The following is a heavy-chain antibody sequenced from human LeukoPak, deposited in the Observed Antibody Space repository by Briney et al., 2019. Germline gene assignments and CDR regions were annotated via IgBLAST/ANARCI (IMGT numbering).Heavy chain of an antibody. CDR3: AREPQAWYNNSWVLDY. Sequence: ASVKVSCKASGYTFTSYGISWVRQAPGQGLEWMGWISAYNGNTNYAQKLQGRVTVTTDTSTSTAYMELRSLRSDDTAVYYCAREPQAWYNNSWVLDYWGQGTLVAVSS. J-gene: IGHJ4*02. CDR1: GYTFTSYG. CDR2: ISAYNGNT. D-gene: IGHD6-13*01. V-gene: IGHV1-18*01.